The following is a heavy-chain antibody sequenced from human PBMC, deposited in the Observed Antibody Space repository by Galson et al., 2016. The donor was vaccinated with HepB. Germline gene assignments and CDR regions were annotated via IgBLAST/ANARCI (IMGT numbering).Heavy chain of an antibody. J-gene: IGHJ4*02. D-gene: IGHD5-12*01. V-gene: IGHV4-59*12. CDR2: IHYSGST. CDR1: GGSISTYY. CDR3: ARAPDSGFDVYGWSH. Sequence: SETLSLTCTVSGGSISTYYWSWIRQPPGKSLEWIGYIHYSGSTNCNPSLQTRVTISVDTSQNQFSLNLRSVTAADTATYYCARAPDSGFDVYGWSHWGQGALVTVSS.